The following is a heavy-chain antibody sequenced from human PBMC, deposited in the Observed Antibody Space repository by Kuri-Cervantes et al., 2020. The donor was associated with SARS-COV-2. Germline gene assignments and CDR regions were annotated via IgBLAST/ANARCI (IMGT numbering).Heavy chain of an antibody. D-gene: IGHD2-2*01. Sequence: SETLSLTCTVSGGSISSYYWSWIRQPAGKGLEWIGRIYTSGSTNYNPSLKSRVTISVDTSKNQFSLKLSSVTAADTAVYYCARVRYCSSTSCRLGWYFDLWGRGTLVTVSS. CDR1: GGSISSYY. J-gene: IGHJ2*01. CDR3: ARVRYCSSTSCRLGWYFDL. V-gene: IGHV4-4*07. CDR2: IYTSGST.